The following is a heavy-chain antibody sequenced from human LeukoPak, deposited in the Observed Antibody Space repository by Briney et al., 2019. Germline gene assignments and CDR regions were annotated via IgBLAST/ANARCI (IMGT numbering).Heavy chain of an antibody. CDR1: GGTFSSYA. CDR3: ARVSLSGRYSSSWGGPYYYYYGMDV. V-gene: IGHV1-69*13. J-gene: IGHJ6*02. Sequence: GASVKVSCKASGGTFSSYAISWVRQAPGQGLEWMGGIIPIFGTANYAQKFQGRVTITADESTSTAYMELSSLRSEDTAVYYCARVSLSGRYSSSWGGPYYYYYGMDVWGQGTTVAVSS. CDR2: IIPIFGTA. D-gene: IGHD6-13*01.